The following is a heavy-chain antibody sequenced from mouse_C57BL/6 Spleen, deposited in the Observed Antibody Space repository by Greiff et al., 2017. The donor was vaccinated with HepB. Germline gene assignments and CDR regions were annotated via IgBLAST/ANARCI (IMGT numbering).Heavy chain of an antibody. D-gene: IGHD2-3*01. V-gene: IGHV1-76*01. J-gene: IGHJ2*01. CDR3: ARDDDGY. Sequence: QVQLKQSGAELVRPGASVKLSCKASGYTFTDYYINWVKQRPGQGLEWIARIYPGSGNTYYKEKFKGKATLTAEKSSSTAYMQLSSLTYEDSAVYFCARDDDGYWGQGTTLTVSS. CDR1: GYTFTDYY. CDR2: IYPGSGNT.